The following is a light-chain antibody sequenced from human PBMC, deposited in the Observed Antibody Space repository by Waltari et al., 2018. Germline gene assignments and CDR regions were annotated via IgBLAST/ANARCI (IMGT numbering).Light chain of an antibody. CDR1: QSLVNGDRKTY. V-gene: IGKV2-30*01. J-gene: IGKJ1*01. Sequence: DVVMTQSPLSLPVISGQPASISCRSSQSLVNGDRKTYLSWFQQRPGQSPRRLIYKVSNRDSGVPDRFSGSGSGTDFTLKISRVEAEDIAIYYCMQGVHWPRSFGQGTKVEIE. CDR2: KVS. CDR3: MQGVHWPRS.